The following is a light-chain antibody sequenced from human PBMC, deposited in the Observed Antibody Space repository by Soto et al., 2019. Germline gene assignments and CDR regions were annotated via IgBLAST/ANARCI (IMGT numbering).Light chain of an antibody. V-gene: IGLV1-44*01. J-gene: IGLJ3*02. CDR3: AAGDTTLKGGE. CDR1: RSNIGENP. CDR2: SDN. Sequence: QSVLTQPPSASGTPGQRVTISCSGARSNIGENPVNWYQQLPGTAPKLLIFSDNQRPSGVSDRFSGSKSGTSASLAISGLKSEEGADYSGAAGDTTLKGGEFGGGTTLPAL.